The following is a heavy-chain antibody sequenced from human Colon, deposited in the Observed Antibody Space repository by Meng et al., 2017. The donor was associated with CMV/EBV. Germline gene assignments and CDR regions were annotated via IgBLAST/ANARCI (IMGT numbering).Heavy chain of an antibody. CDR2: IRGSNGET. CDR1: WFPFRGYA. V-gene: IGHV3-23*01. D-gene: IGHD4-17*01. Sequence: SWFPFRGYALIWVRQAPGKGLAWVSTIRGSNGETYYAESVKGRFTISRDNSNGMLYLQMNNLRAEDTALYYCTKKYQYGDYTQWFGPWGQGTLVTVSS. CDR3: TKKYQYGDYTQWFGP. J-gene: IGHJ5*02.